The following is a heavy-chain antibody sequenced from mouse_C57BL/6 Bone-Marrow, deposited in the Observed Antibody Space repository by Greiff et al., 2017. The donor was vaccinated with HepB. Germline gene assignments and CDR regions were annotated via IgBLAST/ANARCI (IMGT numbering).Heavy chain of an antibody. V-gene: IGHV3-6*01. CDR1: GYSITSGYY. CDR2: ISYDGSN. D-gene: IGHD2-1*01. J-gene: IGHJ2*01. CDR3: ARAGNYGY. Sequence: ESGPGLVKPSQSLSLTCSVTGYSITSGYYWNWIRQFPGNKLEWMGYISYDGSNNYNPSLKNRISITRDTSKNQFFLKLNSVTTEDTATYYCARAGNYGYWGQGTTLTVSS.